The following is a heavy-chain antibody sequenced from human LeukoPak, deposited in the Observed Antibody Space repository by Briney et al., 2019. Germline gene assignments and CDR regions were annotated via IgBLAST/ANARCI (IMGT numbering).Heavy chain of an antibody. Sequence: ASVKVSCKASGYTFTGYYMYWVRQAPGQGLEWMGWINPNSGVTNYAQKFQGRVTMTRDTSISTAYMEVSSLRSDDTAVYFCARGRGSYSFDYWGQGTLVPVSS. CDR1: GYTFTGYY. J-gene: IGHJ4*02. CDR2: INPNSGVT. V-gene: IGHV1-2*02. D-gene: IGHD3-16*01. CDR3: ARGRGSYSFDY.